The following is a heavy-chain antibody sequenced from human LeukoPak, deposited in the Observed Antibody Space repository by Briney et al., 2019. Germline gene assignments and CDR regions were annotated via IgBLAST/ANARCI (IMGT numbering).Heavy chain of an antibody. J-gene: IGHJ6*03. CDR1: GGTFSSYA. D-gene: IGHD1-26*01. Sequence: SVKVSCKASGGTFSSYAIGWVRQAPGQGLEWMGGIIPIFGTANYAQKFQGRVTITTDESTSTAYMELSSLRSEDTAVYYCARSRAVEWELRTDYYYYMDVWGKGTTVTVSS. V-gene: IGHV1-69*05. CDR2: IIPIFGTA. CDR3: ARSRAVEWELRTDYYYYMDV.